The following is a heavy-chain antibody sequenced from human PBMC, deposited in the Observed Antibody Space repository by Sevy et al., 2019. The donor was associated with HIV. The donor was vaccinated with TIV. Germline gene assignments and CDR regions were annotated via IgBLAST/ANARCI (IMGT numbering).Heavy chain of an antibody. Sequence: SLTCAVSGGSISTGVFSWNWIRQPPGKGLEWIGHIYRTGNTYYNPSLGSRVSISVDRSKNQFSLKLSSVTAADTAVYYCVRGPSYGYVSYGFDVWGQGTMVTVSS. J-gene: IGHJ3*01. D-gene: IGHD3-16*01. CDR1: GGSISTGVFS. CDR2: IYRTGNT. CDR3: VRGPSYGYVSYGFDV. V-gene: IGHV4-30-2*01.